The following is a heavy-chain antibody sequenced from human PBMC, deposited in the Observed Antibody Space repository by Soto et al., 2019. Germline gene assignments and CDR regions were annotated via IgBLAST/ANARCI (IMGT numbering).Heavy chain of an antibody. Sequence: QITLKESGPTLVKPTQTLTLTCTFSGFSLSTSGVGVGWIRQPPGKALEWLALIYWDDDNRYSPSLKSRLTITTDTSKNQVVLTMTHMDPVDTATYYCAHSALHMITFGGVGVTGYDYWGQGTLVTVSS. CDR1: GFSLSTSGVG. J-gene: IGHJ4*02. V-gene: IGHV2-5*02. CDR2: IYWDDDN. CDR3: AHSALHMITFGGVGVTGYDY. D-gene: IGHD3-16*01.